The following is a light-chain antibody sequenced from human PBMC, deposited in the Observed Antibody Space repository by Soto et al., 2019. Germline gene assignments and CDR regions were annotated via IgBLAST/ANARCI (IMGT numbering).Light chain of an antibody. J-gene: IGKJ4*01. V-gene: IGKV3-20*01. CDR2: GAS. Sequence: EIVLTQSPDTLSLSPGVRATLSCRASQSVSASYLAWYQHKPGQAPRLLMYGASRRATGIPDRFSGSGSGTDFTLTISRLEPEDCVVYFCQQYGSSPLTFGGGTKVDIK. CDR1: QSVSASY. CDR3: QQYGSSPLT.